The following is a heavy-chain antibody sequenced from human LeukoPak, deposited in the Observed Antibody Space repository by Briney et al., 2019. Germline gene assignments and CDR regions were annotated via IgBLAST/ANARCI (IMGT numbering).Heavy chain of an antibody. CDR1: GGSISSGDYY. J-gene: IGHJ4*02. CDR3: ARVVYDVLTGYYVDY. CDR2: IYYNGNT. D-gene: IGHD3-9*01. V-gene: IGHV4-30-4*01. Sequence: PSQTLSLTCTVSGGSISSGDYYWSWIRQSPGEGLEWIGYIYYNGNTYYNPSLKSRVSITRDRSKSQFYLKLNSVTAADTAVYYCARVVYDVLTGYYVDYWGQGTLVTVSS.